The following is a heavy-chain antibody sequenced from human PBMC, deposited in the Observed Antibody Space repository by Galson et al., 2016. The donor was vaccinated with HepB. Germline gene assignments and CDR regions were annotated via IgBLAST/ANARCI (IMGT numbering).Heavy chain of an antibody. CDR2: INPGGGFT. D-gene: IGHD3-16*01. Sequence: SVKVSCKASGYNFITYYIHWVRQAPGQGPEWMGIINPGGGFTTYAQEFQDRVTMTRDTSTSTMYMDLCSLRSEDTAIYYCARALKGAGMITWGQGTLVAVSS. J-gene: IGHJ5*02. CDR3: ARALKGAGMIT. CDR1: GYNFITYY. V-gene: IGHV1-46*01.